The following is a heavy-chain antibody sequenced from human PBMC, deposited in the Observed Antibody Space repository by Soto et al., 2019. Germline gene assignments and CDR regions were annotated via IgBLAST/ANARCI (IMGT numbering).Heavy chain of an antibody. CDR3: ARHTYDILTGYPGYYYGMDV. CDR2: ISAYNGNT. J-gene: IGHJ6*02. V-gene: IGHV1-18*01. Sequence: GASVKVSCKASGYTFTSYGISWVRQAPGQGLEWMGWISAYNGNTNYAQKIQGRVTMTADTSTSTAYMELRSLRSEDTAVYYCARHTYDILTGYPGYYYGMDVWGQGTTVTVSS. D-gene: IGHD3-9*01. CDR1: GYTFTSYG.